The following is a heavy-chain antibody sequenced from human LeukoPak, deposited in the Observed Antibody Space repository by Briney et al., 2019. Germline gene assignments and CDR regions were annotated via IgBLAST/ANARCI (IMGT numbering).Heavy chain of an antibody. D-gene: IGHD6-19*01. J-gene: IGHJ4*02. CDR2: ISGSGGST. CDR3: AKGEYSSGWYPGPFDY. V-gene: IGHV3-23*01. Sequence: GGSLRLSCAASGFTFSSYAMSWVRQAPGKGLEWVSAISGSGGSTNYADSVKGRFTISRDNSKNTLYLQMNSLRAEDTAVYYCAKGEYSSGWYPGPFDYWGQGTLVTVSS. CDR1: GFTFSSYA.